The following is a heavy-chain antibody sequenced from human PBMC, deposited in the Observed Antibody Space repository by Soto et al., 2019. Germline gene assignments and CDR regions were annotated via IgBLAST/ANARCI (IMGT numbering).Heavy chain of an antibody. V-gene: IGHV4-34*01. Sequence: SETLSLTCGLSGAAFSDYTWSWVRQAPGGGLHWIGEVNRGGRTKYSPSLERRLTISVDPSRNQVSLELRSVTAADTAIYYCATIMEDNVWGSYRYLDLWGQGTLVTVSS. CDR2: VNRGGRT. CDR1: GAAFSDYT. J-gene: IGHJ5*02. D-gene: IGHD3-16*02. CDR3: ATIMEDNVWGSYRYLDL.